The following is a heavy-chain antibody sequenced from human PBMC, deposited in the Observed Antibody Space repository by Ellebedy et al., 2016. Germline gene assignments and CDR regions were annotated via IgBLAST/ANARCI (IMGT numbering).Heavy chain of an antibody. J-gene: IGHJ6*02. CDR3: ARSRTIFGVVTYYYYGMDV. Sequence: GESLKISXATSGFNFRTYGMHWVRQAPGKGLEWVSSISSSSSYIYYADSVKGRFTISRDNAKNSLYLQMNSLRAEDTAVYYCARSRTIFGVVTYYYYGMDVWGQGTTVTVSS. V-gene: IGHV3-21*01. CDR1: GFNFRTYG. D-gene: IGHD3-3*01. CDR2: ISSSSSYI.